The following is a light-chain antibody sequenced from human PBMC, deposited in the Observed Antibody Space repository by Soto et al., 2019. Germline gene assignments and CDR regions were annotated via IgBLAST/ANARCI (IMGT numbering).Light chain of an antibody. CDR1: QSFSSK. CDR2: GAS. CDR3: QQYDERPPT. Sequence: EGDIKQARATLSVSPGERATHSCRASQSFSSKLAWYQQRLGQAPRLLIYGASTRATGVPVRFRGSGSGTEFTLTISGLQSEDFPVYWCQQYDERPPTIGGGTQLDIK. V-gene: IGKV3-15*01. J-gene: IGKJ4*01.